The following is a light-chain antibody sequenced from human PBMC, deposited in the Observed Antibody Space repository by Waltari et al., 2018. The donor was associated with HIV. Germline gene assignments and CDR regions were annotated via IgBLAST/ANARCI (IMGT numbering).Light chain of an antibody. Sequence: QSVLTQPPSVSGAPGQRVTISCTGSSSNIGAGYDVHWYEQLPGAAPKPRIYGNRHRLSGVPDRFSGSKSGTSASRAITGLQAEDEADYYCQSYDSALSGWVFGGGTKLTVL. CDR2: GNR. CDR3: QSYDSALSGWV. CDR1: SSNIGAGYD. V-gene: IGLV1-40*01. J-gene: IGLJ3*02.